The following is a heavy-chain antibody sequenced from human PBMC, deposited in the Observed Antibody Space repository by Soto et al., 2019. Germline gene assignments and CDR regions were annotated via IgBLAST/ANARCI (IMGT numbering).Heavy chain of an antibody. CDR3: ARAPYDFWSGYFDPRKYYFDY. CDR1: GYTFTSYG. Sequence: GASVKVSCTASGYTFTSYGISWVRQAPGQGLEWMGWISAYNGNTNYAQKLQGRVTMTTDTSTSTAYMELRGLRSDDTAVYYCARAPYDFWSGYFDPRKYYFDYWGQGTLVTVSS. CDR2: ISAYNGNT. D-gene: IGHD3-3*01. V-gene: IGHV1-18*01. J-gene: IGHJ4*02.